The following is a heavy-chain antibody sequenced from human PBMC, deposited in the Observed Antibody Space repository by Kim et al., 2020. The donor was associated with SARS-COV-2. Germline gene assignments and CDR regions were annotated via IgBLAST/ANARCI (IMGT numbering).Heavy chain of an antibody. V-gene: IGHV1-3*01. Sequence: ASVKVSCKASGYTFTSYAMHWVRQAPGQRLEWMGWINAGNGNTKYSQKFQGRVTITRDTSASTAYMELSSLRSEDTAVYYCARAPMTTPNWFDPWGQGTLVTVSS. D-gene: IGHD4-4*01. J-gene: IGHJ5*02. CDR3: ARAPMTTPNWFDP. CDR1: GYTFTSYA. CDR2: INAGNGNT.